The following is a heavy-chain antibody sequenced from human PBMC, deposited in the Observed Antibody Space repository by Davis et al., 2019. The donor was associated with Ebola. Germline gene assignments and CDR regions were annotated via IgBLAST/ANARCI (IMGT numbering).Heavy chain of an antibody. Sequence: SVKVSCKASGYTFTSYGISWVRQAPGQRLEWIGWIVVGSGNTNYAQKFQGRVTITRDMSTSTSYLDLSNLRSEDTAVYYCAASAGTVGKFDYWGQGTLVTVSS. D-gene: IGHD1-14*01. V-gene: IGHV1-58*02. CDR1: GYTFTSYG. CDR2: IVVGSGNT. CDR3: AASAGTVGKFDY. J-gene: IGHJ4*01.